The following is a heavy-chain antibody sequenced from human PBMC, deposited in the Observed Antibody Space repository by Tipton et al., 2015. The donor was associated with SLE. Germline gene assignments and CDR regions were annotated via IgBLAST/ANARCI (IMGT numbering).Heavy chain of an antibody. Sequence: QSGPEVKKPGASVKVSCKASGYTFTSYGISWVRQAPGQGLEWMGWISAYNGNTNYAQKLQGRVTMTRNTSVSTAYMELSSLRSEDTAVYYCARSTDAFDIWGQGTMVTVSS. CDR3: ARSTDAFDI. V-gene: IGHV1-18*01. D-gene: IGHD2-2*01. J-gene: IGHJ3*02. CDR2: ISAYNGNT. CDR1: GYTFTSYG.